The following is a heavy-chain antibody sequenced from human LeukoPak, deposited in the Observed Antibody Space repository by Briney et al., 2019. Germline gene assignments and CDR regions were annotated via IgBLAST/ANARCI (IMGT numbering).Heavy chain of an antibody. Sequence: ASVKVSCKVSGYTLTELSMHWARQAPGKGLEWMGGFDPEDGETIYAQKFQGRVTMTEDTSTDTAYMELSSLRSEDTAVYYCATTPYGDPPGLFDYWGQGTLVTVSS. J-gene: IGHJ4*02. CDR2: FDPEDGET. CDR1: GYTLTELS. CDR3: ATTPYGDPPGLFDY. D-gene: IGHD4-17*01. V-gene: IGHV1-24*01.